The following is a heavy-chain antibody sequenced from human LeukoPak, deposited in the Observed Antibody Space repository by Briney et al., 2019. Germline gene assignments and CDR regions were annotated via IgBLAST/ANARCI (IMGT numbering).Heavy chain of an antibody. J-gene: IGHJ5*02. CDR3: ARGGGGYYDILTGSHNWFDP. D-gene: IGHD3-9*01. CDR2: IIPIFGTA. V-gene: IGHV1-69*13. CDR1: GGTFSSYA. Sequence: SVKVSCKASGGTFSSYAISWVRQAPGQGLEWMGGIIPIFGTANYAQKFQGRVTITADESASKAYMELSSLRSEDTAVYYCARGGGGYYDILTGSHNWFDPWGQGTLVTVSS.